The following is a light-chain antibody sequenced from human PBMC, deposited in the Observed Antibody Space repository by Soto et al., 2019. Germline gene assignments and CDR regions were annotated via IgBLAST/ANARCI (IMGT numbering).Light chain of an antibody. CDR3: KKYNSAPWT. J-gene: IGKJ1*01. V-gene: IGKV3-15*01. CDR2: GAS. CDR1: QSVSSN. Sequence: EIVMTQSPATLSVSPGERATLSCRASQSVSSNLAWYQQKPGQAPRLLIYGASTRATGIQARFSGSGSGTDFTLTISSLQPEDVATYYCKKYNSAPWTFGQGTKVDIK.